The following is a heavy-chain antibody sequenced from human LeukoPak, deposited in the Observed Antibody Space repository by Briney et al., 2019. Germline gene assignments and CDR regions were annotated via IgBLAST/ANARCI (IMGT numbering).Heavy chain of an antibody. Sequence: ASVKVSCKASGGTFSSNAISWVRQAPGQGLEWMGWINPNSGGTNYAQKFQGRVTMTRDTSISTAYMELSRLRSDDTAVYYCARLASLYDSSGYYWGDYWGQGTLVTVSS. J-gene: IGHJ4*02. CDR3: ARLASLYDSSGYYWGDY. D-gene: IGHD3-22*01. CDR1: GGTFSSNA. CDR2: INPNSGGT. V-gene: IGHV1-2*02.